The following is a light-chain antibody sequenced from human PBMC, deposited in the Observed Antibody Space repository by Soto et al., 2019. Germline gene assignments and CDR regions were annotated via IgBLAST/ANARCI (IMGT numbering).Light chain of an antibody. CDR2: SNN. V-gene: IGLV1-47*02. CDR1: SSNIGSNY. CDR3: AAWDDSLSGVV. J-gene: IGLJ2*01. Sequence: QSVLTQPPSASGTPGQRVTISCSGSSSNIGSNYVYWYQQLPGTAPKLLIYSNNLRPSGVPDRFSGSKSGTSASLAISGLRSEDEADYYCAAWDDSLSGVVFGGGTQLTVL.